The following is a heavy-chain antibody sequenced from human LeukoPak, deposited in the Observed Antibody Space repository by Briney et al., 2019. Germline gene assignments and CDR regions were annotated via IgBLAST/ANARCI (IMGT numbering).Heavy chain of an antibody. D-gene: IGHD5-18*01. J-gene: IGHJ5*02. Sequence: GSLRLSCAASGFTFSSYGMHWIRQPPGKGLEWIGEINHSGSTNYNPSLKSRVTISVDTSKNQFSLKLSSVTAAVTAVYYCAIGRSYGRRGFDPWGQGTLVTVSS. V-gene: IGHV4-34*01. CDR2: INHSGST. CDR3: AIGRSYGRRGFDP. CDR1: GFTFSSYG.